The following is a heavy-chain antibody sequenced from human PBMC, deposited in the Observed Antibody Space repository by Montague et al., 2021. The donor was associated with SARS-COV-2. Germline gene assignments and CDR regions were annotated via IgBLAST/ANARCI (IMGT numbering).Heavy chain of an antibody. CDR1: GGSFSGYY. CDR3: ARGRPVTTFYYYYGMDV. CDR2: INHSGST. Sequence: TLSLTCAVYGGSFSGYYWSWIRQPPGKGLEWIGEINHSGSTNYNPSLKSRVTISVDTSKNQFSLKLSSVTAADTAVYYCARGRPVTTFYYYYGMDVWGQGTTVTVSS. J-gene: IGHJ6*02. D-gene: IGHD4-17*01. V-gene: IGHV4-34*01.